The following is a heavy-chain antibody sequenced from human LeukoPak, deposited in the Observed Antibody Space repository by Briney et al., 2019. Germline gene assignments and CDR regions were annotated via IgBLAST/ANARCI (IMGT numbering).Heavy chain of an antibody. D-gene: IGHD1-26*01. CDR3: AKGVGGTPFDY. Sequence: PGGSLRLSCAASGFTFSSYAMSWVRQAPGKGLEWVSVISGSGGITYYADSVKGRFTISRDNSKNTLYLQMNSLRAEDAAVYYCAKGVGGTPFDYWGQGTLVTVSS. V-gene: IGHV3-23*01. CDR1: GFTFSSYA. CDR2: ISGSGGIT. J-gene: IGHJ4*02.